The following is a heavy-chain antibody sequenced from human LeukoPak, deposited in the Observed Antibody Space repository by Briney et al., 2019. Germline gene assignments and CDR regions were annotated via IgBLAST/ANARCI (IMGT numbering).Heavy chain of an antibody. CDR3: ATDLSGYCGSTSCLDAFDI. V-gene: IGHV1-24*01. D-gene: IGHD2-2*03. CDR2: FDPEDGET. CDR1: GYTLTELS. Sequence: ASVKVSCKVSGYTLTELSMHWVRQAPGKGLEWMGGFDPEDGETIYAQKFQGRVTMTEDTSTDTAYMELSSLRSEDTAVYYCATDLSGYCGSTSCLDAFDIWGQGTMVTVSS. J-gene: IGHJ3*02.